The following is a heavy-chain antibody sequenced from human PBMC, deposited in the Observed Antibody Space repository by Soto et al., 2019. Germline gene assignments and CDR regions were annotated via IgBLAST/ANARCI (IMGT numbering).Heavy chain of an antibody. J-gene: IGHJ6*03. D-gene: IGHD2-2*01. CDR1: GFTFSDYY. Sequence: QVQLVESGGGLVKPGGSLRLSCAASGFTFSDYYMSWIRQAPGKGLEGVSYISSSGSTIYYADSVKGRFTISRDNAKNSLYLQMNSLRAEDTAVYYCASYGYCSSTSCYPSANYYYMDVWGKGTTVTVSS. CDR2: ISSSGSTI. V-gene: IGHV3-11*01. CDR3: ASYGYCSSTSCYPSANYYYMDV.